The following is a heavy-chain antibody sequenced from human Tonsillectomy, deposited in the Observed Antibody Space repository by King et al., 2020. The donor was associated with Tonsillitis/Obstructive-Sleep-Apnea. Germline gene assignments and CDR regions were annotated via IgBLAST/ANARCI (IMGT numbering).Heavy chain of an antibody. CDR3: ARDHVDIVATISYYFDY. CDR1: GYTFTSYY. D-gene: IGHD5-12*01. CDR2: INPSGGST. V-gene: IGHV1-46*01. Sequence: QLVQSGAEVKKPGASVKVSCKASGYTFTSYYMHWVRQAPGQGLEWMGIINPSGGSTSYAQKFQGRVTMTRDTSTSTVYMELSSLRSEDTAVYYCARDHVDIVATISYYFDYWGQGTLVTVSS. J-gene: IGHJ4*02.